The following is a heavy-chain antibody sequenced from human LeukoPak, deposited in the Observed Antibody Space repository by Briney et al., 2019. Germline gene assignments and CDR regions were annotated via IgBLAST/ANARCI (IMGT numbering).Heavy chain of an antibody. D-gene: IGHD2-15*01. J-gene: IGHJ4*02. Sequence: PGGSLRLSCAASGFTVSSNEMSWVRLAPGKGLEWVSSISGGSTYYADSRKGRFTISRDNSKNTLHLQMNSLRAEDTAVYYCARGMNGRYCSGGSCYSLVDYWGQGTLVTVSS. CDR1: GFTVSSNE. V-gene: IGHV3-38-3*01. CDR2: ISGGST. CDR3: ARGMNGRYCSGGSCYSLVDY.